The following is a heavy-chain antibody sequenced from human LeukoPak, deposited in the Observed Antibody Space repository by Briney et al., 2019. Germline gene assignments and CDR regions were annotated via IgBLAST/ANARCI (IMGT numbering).Heavy chain of an antibody. CDR2: ITTSSTYI. D-gene: IGHD6-13*01. Sequence: PGGSLRLSCAASGFSFSTYNMNWVRQAPGKGLEWVSSITTSSTYIYYADSVKGRFTISRDNAKNSLYLQMNSLRAEDTAVYYCARETTSWYRTGGFDYWGQGTLVTVSS. J-gene: IGHJ4*02. CDR3: ARETTSWYRTGGFDY. CDR1: GFSFSTYN. V-gene: IGHV3-21*01.